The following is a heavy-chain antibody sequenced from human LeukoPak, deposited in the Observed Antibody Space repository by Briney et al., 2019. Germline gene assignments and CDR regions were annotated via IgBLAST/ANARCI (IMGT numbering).Heavy chain of an antibody. CDR3: AKDKKQLWSLFDY. J-gene: IGHJ4*02. Sequence: GGSLRLSCAAPGFTFSSYAMSWVRQAPGKGLEWVSAISGSGGSTYYADSVKGRFTISRDNSKNTLYLQMNSLRAEDTAVYYCAKDKKQLWSLFDYWGQGTLVTVSS. CDR2: ISGSGGST. CDR1: GFTFSSYA. D-gene: IGHD5-18*01. V-gene: IGHV3-23*01.